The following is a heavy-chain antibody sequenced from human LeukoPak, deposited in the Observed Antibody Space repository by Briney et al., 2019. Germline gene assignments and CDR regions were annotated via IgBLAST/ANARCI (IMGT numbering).Heavy chain of an antibody. J-gene: IGHJ4*02. CDR3: ARDGGSPY. D-gene: IGHD2-15*01. Sequence: GRSLRLSCAASGFTFSSYAMHWVRQAPGKGLEWVAVISYDGSNKYYADSVKGRFTISRDNSKNTLYLQMNSLRAEDTAVYYCARDGGSPYWGQGTLVTVSS. V-gene: IGHV3-30-3*01. CDR2: ISYDGSNK. CDR1: GFTFSSYA.